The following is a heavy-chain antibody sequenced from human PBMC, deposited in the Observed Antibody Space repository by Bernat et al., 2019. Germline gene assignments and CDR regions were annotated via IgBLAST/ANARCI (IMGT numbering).Heavy chain of an antibody. D-gene: IGHD2-2*01. J-gene: IGHJ6*03. V-gene: IGHV3-49*04. CDR2: IRSKAYGGTT. Sequence: EVQLVESGGGLVQPGRSLRLSCTASGFTFGDYAMSWVRQAPGKGLEWVGFIRSKAYGGTTEYAASVKGRFTISRDDSKSIAYLQMNSLKTEDTAVYYCTRDVVVVPAAMGGPFYYYMDVWGKGTTVTISS. CDR3: TRDVVVVPAAMGGPFYYYMDV. CDR1: GFTFGDYA.